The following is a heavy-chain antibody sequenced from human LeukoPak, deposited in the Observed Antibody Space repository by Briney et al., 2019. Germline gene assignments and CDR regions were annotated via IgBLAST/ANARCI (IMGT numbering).Heavy chain of an antibody. CDR3: AKLRGLTFDNAFDI. CDR1: GLTFSSYA. J-gene: IGHJ3*02. CDR2: ISGSDGST. V-gene: IGHV3-23*01. D-gene: IGHD3-10*01. Sequence: PGGSLRLSCAASGLTFSSYAMSWVRQAPGKGLEWVSAISGSDGSTYYADSVKGRFTISRDNSKSTLFLQVNSLRAEDTALYYCAKLRGLTFDNAFDIWGQGTMVTVSS.